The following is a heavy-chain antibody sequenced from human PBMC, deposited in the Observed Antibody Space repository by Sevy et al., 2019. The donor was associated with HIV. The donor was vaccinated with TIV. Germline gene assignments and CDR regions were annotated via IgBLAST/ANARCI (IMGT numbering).Heavy chain of an antibody. V-gene: IGHV4-4*02. D-gene: IGHD3-16*01. CDR2: IYHSGST. CDR3: AREMGLIRAPGFDY. J-gene: IGHJ4*02. CDR1: GGSISSSNW. Sequence: SETLSLTCAVSGGSISSSNWWSWVRQPPGKGLEWIGEIYHSGSTNYNPYLKSRVTISVDKSKNQFSLKLSSVTAADTAVYYCAREMGLIRAPGFDYWGQGTLVTVSS.